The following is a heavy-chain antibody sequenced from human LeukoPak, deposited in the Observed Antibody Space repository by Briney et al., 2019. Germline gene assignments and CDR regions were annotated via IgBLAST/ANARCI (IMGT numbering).Heavy chain of an antibody. CDR3: ASDRGDYPLQ. D-gene: IGHD4-17*01. V-gene: IGHV4-4*07. J-gene: IGHJ4*02. Sequence: SETLSLTCTVSGGSISSYYWSWIRQPAGTGLEWVGRIYTSGSTNYNPPLKSRVTISVHTSKNQFSLKLSSVTAADTAVYYCASDRGDYPLQWGQGTLVSVSS. CDR2: IYTSGST. CDR1: GGSISSYY.